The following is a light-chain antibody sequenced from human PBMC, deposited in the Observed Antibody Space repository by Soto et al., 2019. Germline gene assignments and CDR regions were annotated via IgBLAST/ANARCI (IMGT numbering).Light chain of an antibody. CDR1: RRDVGGYNY. J-gene: IGLJ1*01. CDR3: SSYPISKSLSFV. Sequence: QSVLTQPASVSGSPGQSITISCTGTRRDVGGYNYVSWYQQYPGKSPKLLIYEVTHRPSGVSNRFSGSKSGNTASLTISGLQAEDEAYYYRSSYPISKSLSFVFGSGTKVNV. CDR2: EVT. V-gene: IGLV2-14*01.